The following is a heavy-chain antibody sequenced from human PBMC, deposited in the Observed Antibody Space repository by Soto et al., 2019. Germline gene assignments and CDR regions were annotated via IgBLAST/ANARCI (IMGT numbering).Heavy chain of an antibody. Sequence: KTSETLSLTCTVSGGSISSGDYYWSWIRQPPGKGLEWIGYIYYSGSTYYNPSLKSRVTISVDTSKNQFSLKLSSVTAADTAVYYCARDHYYDSSGYYHDAFDIWGQGTMVTVSS. CDR3: ARDHYYDSSGYYHDAFDI. J-gene: IGHJ3*02. CDR2: IYYSGST. CDR1: GGSISSGDYY. D-gene: IGHD3-22*01. V-gene: IGHV4-30-4*01.